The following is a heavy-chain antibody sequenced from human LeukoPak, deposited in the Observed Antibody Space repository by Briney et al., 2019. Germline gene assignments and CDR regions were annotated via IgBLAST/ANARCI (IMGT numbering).Heavy chain of an antibody. CDR1: GFTFSSYD. Sequence: PGGSLRLSCAASGFTFSSYDMHWVRQATGKGLEWVSAIGTAGDTYYPGSVKGRFTISSENAKNSLYLQMNSLRAGDTAVYYCARGPIYGSGSYYINTYFDYWGQGTLVTVSS. CDR2: IGTAGDT. D-gene: IGHD3-10*01. CDR3: ARGPIYGSGSYYINTYFDY. V-gene: IGHV3-13*01. J-gene: IGHJ4*02.